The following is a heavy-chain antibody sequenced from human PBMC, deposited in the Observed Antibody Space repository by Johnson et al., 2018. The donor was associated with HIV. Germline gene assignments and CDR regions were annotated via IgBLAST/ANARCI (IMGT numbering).Heavy chain of an antibody. J-gene: IGHJ3*02. Sequence: VQLVESGGGLVQPGGSLRLSCAASGFTFSSYAMSWVRQAPGKGLEWVSAISGSGGSTYYADSMKGRFTISRDNAKNSLYLQMNSLRAEDTAVYYCVRADHTSGRKGAGAFDIWGQGTMVTVSS. CDR1: GFTFSSYA. D-gene: IGHD2-15*01. CDR3: VRADHTSGRKGAGAFDI. V-gene: IGHV3-23*04. CDR2: ISGSGGST.